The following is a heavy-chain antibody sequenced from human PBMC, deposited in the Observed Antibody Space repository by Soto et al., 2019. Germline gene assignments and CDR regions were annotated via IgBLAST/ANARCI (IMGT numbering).Heavy chain of an antibody. V-gene: IGHV4-34*01. Sequence: SSETLSLTCAVYGGSFSGYYWSWIRQPPGKGLEWIGEINHSGSTNYNPSLKSRVTISVDTSKNQFSLKLSSVTAADTAVYYCARGPIPLRYFDWSFDYWGQGTLVTVSS. CDR2: INHSGST. CDR1: GGSFSGYY. CDR3: ARGPIPLRYFDWSFDY. J-gene: IGHJ4*02. D-gene: IGHD3-9*01.